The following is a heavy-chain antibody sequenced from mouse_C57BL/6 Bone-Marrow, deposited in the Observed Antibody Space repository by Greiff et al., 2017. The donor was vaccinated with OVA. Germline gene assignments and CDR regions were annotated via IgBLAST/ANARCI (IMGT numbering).Heavy chain of an antibody. CDR3: ARRWVFDY. V-gene: IGHV1-69*01. CDR1: GYTFTSYW. J-gene: IGHJ2*01. CDR2: IDPSDSYT. Sequence: VQLQQSGAELVMPGASVKLSCKASGYTFTSYWMHWVKQRPGQGLEWIGEIDPSDSYTNYNQKFKGKSTLTVDKSSSTAYMQLSSLTSEDSAVYYCARRWVFDYWGQGTTLTVSS. D-gene: IGHD4-1*01.